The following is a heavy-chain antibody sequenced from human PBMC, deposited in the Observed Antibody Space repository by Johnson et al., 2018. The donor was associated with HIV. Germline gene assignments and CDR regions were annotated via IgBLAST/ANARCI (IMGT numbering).Heavy chain of an antibody. Sequence: QVQLVESGGGVVQPGTSLRLSCAASGFTFSRCGMHWVRQAPGKGLEWAAVISNDGSAKYYAYSVKGRFTISRDNSKNTLYLQMGSLRVEDMAVYYCARLRGAFDIWGQGTMVTVST. J-gene: IGHJ3*02. CDR2: ISNDGSAK. D-gene: IGHD3-10*01. CDR3: ARLRGAFDI. V-gene: IGHV3-30*03. CDR1: GFTFSRCG.